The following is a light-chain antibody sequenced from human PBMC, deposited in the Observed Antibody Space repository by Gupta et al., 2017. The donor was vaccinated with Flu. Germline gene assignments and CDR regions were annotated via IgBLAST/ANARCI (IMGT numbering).Light chain of an antibody. CDR1: SSDVGGYNY. V-gene: IGLV2-14*01. CDR3: SSYTSSSTYV. CDR2: EVS. Sequence: PASVSGSPGQSITISCTGTSSDVGGYNYVSWYQQHPGKAPKLMIYEVSNRPSGVSNRFSGSKSGNTASLTISGLQAEDEADYYCSSYTSSSTYVFGTGTNVTVL. J-gene: IGLJ1*01.